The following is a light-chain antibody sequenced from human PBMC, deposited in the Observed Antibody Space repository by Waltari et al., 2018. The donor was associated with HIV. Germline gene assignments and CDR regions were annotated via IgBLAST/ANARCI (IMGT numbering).Light chain of an antibody. V-gene: IGLV1-47*01. J-gene: IGLJ2*01. CDR2: MSG. Sequence: QSVLIQPPSASGTPGQRVTISCSGSSSHIGRNYVHWYQQLPGTAPKLLIYMSGQRPSGVPDRFSESKSGTSASLAISGLRSEDEAEYYCAAWDDSLSATVFGGGTKLTVL. CDR3: AAWDDSLSATV. CDR1: SSHIGRNY.